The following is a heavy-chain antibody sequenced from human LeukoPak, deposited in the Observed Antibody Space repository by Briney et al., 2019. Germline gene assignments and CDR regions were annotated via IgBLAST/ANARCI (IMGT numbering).Heavy chain of an antibody. V-gene: IGHV4-39*07. CDR3: ARGIAVALGNYYYYYMDV. D-gene: IGHD6-19*01. CDR1: GGSISSSSYY. CDR2: IYYSGST. J-gene: IGHJ6*03. Sequence: SETLSLTCTVSGGSISSSSYYWGWIRQPPGKGLEWIGSIYYSGSTYYNPSLKSRVTMSVDTSKNQISLKLSSVTAADTAVYYCARGIAVALGNYYYYYMDVWGKGTTVTISS.